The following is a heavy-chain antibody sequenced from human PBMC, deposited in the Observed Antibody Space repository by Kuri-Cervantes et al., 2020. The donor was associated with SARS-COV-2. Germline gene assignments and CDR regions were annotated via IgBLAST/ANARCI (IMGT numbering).Heavy chain of an antibody. CDR2: ISHDGKNK. CDR3: AKDRVGVQDF. J-gene: IGHJ4*02. CDR1: GFTFNSYD. D-gene: IGHD2-21*01. V-gene: IGHV3-30*18. Sequence: GESLKISCAASGFTFNSYDMHWVRQAPGKGLEWVAVISHDGKNKKCIASGKGRFTISRDNSQNTLYLHMKSLRSEDTAMYYRAKDRVGVQDFWGQGTLVTVSS.